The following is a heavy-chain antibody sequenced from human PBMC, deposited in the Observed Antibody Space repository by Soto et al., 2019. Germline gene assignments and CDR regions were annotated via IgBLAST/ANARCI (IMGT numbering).Heavy chain of an antibody. CDR1: GGSISSSSYY. J-gene: IGHJ5*02. CDR2: IYYSGST. CDR3: ARHYSGYDNNWFDP. V-gene: IGHV4-39*01. D-gene: IGHD5-12*01. Sequence: SETLSLTCTVSGGSISSSSYYWGWIRQPPGKGLEWIGSIYYSGSTYYNPSLKSRVTISVDTSKNQFSLKLSSVTAADTAVYYCARHYSGYDNNWFDPWGQGTLVTVSS.